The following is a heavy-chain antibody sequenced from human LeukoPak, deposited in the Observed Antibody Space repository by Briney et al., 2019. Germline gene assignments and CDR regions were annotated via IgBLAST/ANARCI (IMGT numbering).Heavy chain of an antibody. J-gene: IGHJ6*02. V-gene: IGHV1-69*04. CDR3: ARDFLGRSNGGSNYFGMDV. D-gene: IGHD2-8*01. CDR1: GGTFSSYA. Sequence: ASVKVSCKASGGTFSSYAISWVRQAPGQGLEWMGRIIPILGIANYAQKFQGRVTITADKSTSTAYMELSSLRPEDTAVYYCARDFLGRSNGGSNYFGMDVWGQGTTVTVSS. CDR2: IIPILGIA.